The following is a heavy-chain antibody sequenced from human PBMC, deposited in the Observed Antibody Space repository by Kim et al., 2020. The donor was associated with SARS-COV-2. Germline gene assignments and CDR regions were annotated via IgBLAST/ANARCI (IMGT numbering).Heavy chain of an antibody. D-gene: IGHD1-1*01. CDR3: ARDGTLLSTGIYYGMDV. Sequence: GGSLRLSCAASGFTFSSYGMHWVRQAPGKGLEWVAVIWYDGSNKYYADSVKGRFTISRDNSKNTLYLQMNSLRAEDTAVYYCARDGTLLSTGIYYGMDVWGQGTTVTVSS. V-gene: IGHV3-33*01. CDR1: GFTFSSYG. CDR2: IWYDGSNK. J-gene: IGHJ6*02.